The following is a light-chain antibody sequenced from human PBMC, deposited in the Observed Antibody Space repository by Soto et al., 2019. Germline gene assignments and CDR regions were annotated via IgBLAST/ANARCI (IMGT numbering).Light chain of an antibody. CDR2: GAS. CDR1: QSISTY. CDR3: QQSYSTLYT. V-gene: IGKV1-39*01. J-gene: IGKJ2*01. Sequence: DIQMTQSPSSLSASIGDRVTITCRPSQSISTYLHGYQQKPGEAPKLLISGASSLQSGVPSRFSGNGSGTEFTLTITTLQREDFATYFCQQSYSTLYTFGQGTKLEIK.